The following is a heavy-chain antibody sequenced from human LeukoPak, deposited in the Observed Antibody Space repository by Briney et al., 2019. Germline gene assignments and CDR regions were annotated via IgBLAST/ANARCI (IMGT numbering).Heavy chain of an antibody. V-gene: IGHV4-59*08. D-gene: IGHD6-6*01. CDR3: ARRGSSSPTGYSYYYMDV. CDR1: GGSISSYY. Sequence: SETLSLTCTVSGGSISSYYWSWIRQPPGKGLEWIGHIHYSGSTNYNPSLNSRGSMSVDTSKNQFSLKLTSVTAADTAVYYCARRGSSSPTGYSYYYMDVWGIGTTVTVSS. CDR2: IHYSGST. J-gene: IGHJ6*03.